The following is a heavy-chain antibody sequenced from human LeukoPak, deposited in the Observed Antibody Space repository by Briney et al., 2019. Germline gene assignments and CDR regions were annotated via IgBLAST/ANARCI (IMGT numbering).Heavy chain of an antibody. CDR3: ARHASVDGNWPRPLDY. V-gene: IGHV4-39*01. CDR2: IYYSGST. Sequence: PSETLSLTCTVSGGSISSSPYYWGWIRQSPGTGLEWIGNIYYSGSTYYNQSLKTRVTIAVGTSKNQFSLQLASVTAADTAVYYCARHASVDGNWPRPLDYWGQGSLVTVSS. D-gene: IGHD5-12*01. J-gene: IGHJ4*02. CDR1: GGSISSSPYY.